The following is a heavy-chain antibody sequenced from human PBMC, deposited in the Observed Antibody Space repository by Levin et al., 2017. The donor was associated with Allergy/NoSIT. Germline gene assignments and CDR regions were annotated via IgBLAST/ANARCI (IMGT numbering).Heavy chain of an antibody. CDR1: GYTFTGYY. V-gene: IGHV1-2*02. Sequence: GESLKISCNASGYTFTGYYMYWVRQAPGQGLECMGWINPNSGGTNYAQKFQGRVTMTRDTSISTAYMELSRLRSDDTAVYYCATVDPVVRGVPFDYWGQGTLVTVSS. J-gene: IGHJ4*02. CDR2: INPNSGGT. CDR3: ATVDPVVRGVPFDY. D-gene: IGHD3-10*01.